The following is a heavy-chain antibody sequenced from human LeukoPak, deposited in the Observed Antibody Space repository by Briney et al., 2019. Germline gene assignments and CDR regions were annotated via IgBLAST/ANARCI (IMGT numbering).Heavy chain of an antibody. J-gene: IGHJ4*02. V-gene: IGHV3-48*03. CDR2: ISSSGSVL. Sequence: PGRSLRLSCAGSGFTFSSYEINWVRQAPGKGLEWVSSISSSGSVLYYADSVKGRFTISRDNAKNSLYLQINSLRAEDTAIYYCARAFSSGWFDYWGQGTLVTVSS. CDR3: ARAFSSGWFDY. D-gene: IGHD6-19*01. CDR1: GFTFSSYE.